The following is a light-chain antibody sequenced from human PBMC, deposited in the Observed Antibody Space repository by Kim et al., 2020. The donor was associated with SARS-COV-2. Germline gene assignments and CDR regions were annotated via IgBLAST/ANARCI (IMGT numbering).Light chain of an antibody. CDR2: DVN. CDR3: SSYTSSSTRV. J-gene: IGLJ3*02. V-gene: IGLV2-14*01. CDR1: SSDVGGYNF. Sequence: QSALTQPASVSGSPGQSITISCTGSSSDVGGYNFVSWFQQHPGKAPKLMIYDVNERPSGVSNRFSGSKSGNTASLTISGLQAEDEADYYCSSYTSSSTRVFGGGTQLTVL.